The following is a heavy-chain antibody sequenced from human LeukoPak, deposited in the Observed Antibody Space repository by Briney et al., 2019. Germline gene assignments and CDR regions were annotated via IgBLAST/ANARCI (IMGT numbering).Heavy chain of an antibody. CDR1: GFTFSSYW. J-gene: IGHJ4*02. Sequence: GGSLRLSCAASGFTFSSYWMSWVRQAPGKGLEWVANIKQDGSEKYYVDSVKGRFTISRDNAKNSLYLQMNSLRAEDTAVYYCARSYGSGSSDFDYWGQGTLVTVSS. CDR2: IKQDGSEK. CDR3: ARSYGSGSSDFDY. V-gene: IGHV3-7*01. D-gene: IGHD3-10*01.